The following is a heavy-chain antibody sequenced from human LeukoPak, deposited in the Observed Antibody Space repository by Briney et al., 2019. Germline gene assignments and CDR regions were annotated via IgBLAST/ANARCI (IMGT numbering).Heavy chain of an antibody. CDR2: ISSSSSYI. CDR3: TRDPGRCTSTSCYPDY. Sequence: KSGGSLRLSCAAPGFTFSSYSMHWVRQAPGKGLEWVSSISSSSSYIYYADSVKGRFTISRDNAKNSMYLQINSLRAEDTAVYYCTRDPGRCTSTSCYPDYWGQGTLVTVSS. CDR1: GFTFSSYS. D-gene: IGHD2-2*01. J-gene: IGHJ4*02. V-gene: IGHV3-21*01.